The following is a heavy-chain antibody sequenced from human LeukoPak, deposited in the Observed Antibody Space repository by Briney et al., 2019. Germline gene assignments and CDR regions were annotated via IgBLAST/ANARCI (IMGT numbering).Heavy chain of an antibody. CDR3: ARGTGYTYAFTGRERTKSRLDY. D-gene: IGHD5-18*01. CDR2: ISYDGSNK. V-gene: IGHV3-30*04. Sequence: PGGSLRLSCAASGFTLSSYAIHWVRQAPAKGLEWVAVISYDGSNKYYADSVKGRFTISRDSSKNTLYLQMNSLRAEDTAVYYCARGTGYTYAFTGRERTKSRLDYWGQGTLVTVSS. J-gene: IGHJ4*02. CDR1: GFTLSSYA.